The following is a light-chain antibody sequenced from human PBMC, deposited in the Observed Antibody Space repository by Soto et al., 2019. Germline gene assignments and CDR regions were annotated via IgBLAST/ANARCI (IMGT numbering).Light chain of an antibody. CDR3: QQYDTSPPGYT. Sequence: EIGLTQSPGTLSLSPGERATLSCKTSQSVNSRYLAWYQQKPGQAPRLLIYGASSSATGIQDRFSGSGSGTDFNLTISRLEPEDFAVYYCQQYDTSPPGYTFGQGTKLEIK. V-gene: IGKV3-20*01. CDR2: GAS. CDR1: QSVNSRY. J-gene: IGKJ2*01.